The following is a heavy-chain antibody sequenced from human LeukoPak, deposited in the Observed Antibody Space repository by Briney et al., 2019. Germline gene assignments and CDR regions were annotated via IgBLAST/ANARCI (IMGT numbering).Heavy chain of an antibody. Sequence: SETLSHTCTVSRGSIISYYWSWIRQPPGKGLEWIAYINYSGSTNYNPSLKSRVTISVDTSKDQFSLKLNSVTAADTAVYYCARHRGQDGTLDYWGQGTLVTVSS. CDR2: INYSGST. CDR3: ARHRGQDGTLDY. V-gene: IGHV4-59*08. D-gene: IGHD1-26*01. CDR1: RGSIISYY. J-gene: IGHJ4*02.